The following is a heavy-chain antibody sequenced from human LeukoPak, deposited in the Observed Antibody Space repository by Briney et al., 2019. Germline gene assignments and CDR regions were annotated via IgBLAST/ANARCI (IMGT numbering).Heavy chain of an antibody. J-gene: IGHJ4*02. CDR3: ARQNGYGEFDY. CDR2: AYPGDSDA. Sequence: GESLKISCKGSGYSFTKYWIGWVRQMPGKGLDWMGIAYPGDSDARYSPSFQDQVTISADKSISTAYLQWSSMKASDTAMYYCARQNGYGEFDYWGQGTLVTVSS. V-gene: IGHV5-51*01. CDR1: GYSFTKYW. D-gene: IGHD4-17*01.